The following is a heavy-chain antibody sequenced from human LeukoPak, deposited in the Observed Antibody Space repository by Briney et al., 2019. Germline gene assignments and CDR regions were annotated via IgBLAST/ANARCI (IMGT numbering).Heavy chain of an antibody. CDR2: ISSSGSTI. CDR1: GFTFSDYY. Sequence: GGSLRLSCAASGFTFSDYYMSWIRQAPGKGLEWVSYISSSGSTIYYADSVKGRFTISRDNAKNSLYLQMNSLRAEDTAVYYCARDAQRWLQEDFDHWGQGTLVTVSS. J-gene: IGHJ4*02. V-gene: IGHV3-11*04. CDR3: ARDAQRWLQEDFDH. D-gene: IGHD5-24*01.